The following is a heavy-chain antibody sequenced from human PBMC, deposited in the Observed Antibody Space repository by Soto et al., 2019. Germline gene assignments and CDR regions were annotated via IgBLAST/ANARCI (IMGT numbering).Heavy chain of an antibody. CDR3: ARVLTPNWFDP. Sequence: GASVKVSCKTSGFAFTNSTIHWVRQAPGQRLEWMGWINGGSGHTRYSQNFQARVTITKDTSASSAYMELRSLRSDDTAVYYCARVLTPNWFDPWGQGTLVPVSS. V-gene: IGHV1-3*01. CDR2: INGGSGHT. D-gene: IGHD2-15*01. CDR1: GFAFTNST. J-gene: IGHJ5*02.